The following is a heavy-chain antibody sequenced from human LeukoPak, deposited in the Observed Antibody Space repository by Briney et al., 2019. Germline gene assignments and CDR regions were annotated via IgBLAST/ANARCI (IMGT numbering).Heavy chain of an antibody. V-gene: IGHV1-2*02. CDR2: INPHNGDT. Sequence: ASVKVSCKASGYTFTDNYMHWLRQAPGQGLEWMGWINPHNGDTNYAQRFQGRVTMTRDTSITTAYMELRSLRSDDTAVYYCARWQQKEYFQHWGQGTLVTVSS. D-gene: IGHD2-15*01. CDR1: GYTFTDNY. CDR3: ARWQQKEYFQH. J-gene: IGHJ1*01.